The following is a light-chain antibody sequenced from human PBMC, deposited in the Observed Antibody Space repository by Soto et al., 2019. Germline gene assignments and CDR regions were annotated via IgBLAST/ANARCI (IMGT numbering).Light chain of an antibody. J-gene: IGKJ1*01. CDR3: QQYNSYEGT. V-gene: IGKV1-5*01. CDR2: DAS. CDR1: QSISSW. Sequence: DIQMTQSPSTLSASVGDRVTITCRASQSISSWLAWYQQKPGKAPKLLIYDASSLESGVPSRFSGSGSGTECTLTLSSVQPDDFATYYCQQYNSYEGTFGQGTKVEIK.